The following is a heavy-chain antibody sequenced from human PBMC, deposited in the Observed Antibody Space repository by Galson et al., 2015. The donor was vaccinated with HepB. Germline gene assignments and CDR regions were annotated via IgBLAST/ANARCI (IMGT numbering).Heavy chain of an antibody. J-gene: IGHJ4*02. D-gene: IGHD2-15*01. CDR3: ARGGGDTPFDY. CDR2: IYIGGST. CDR1: GFTVSSNY. Sequence: SLRLSCAASGFTVSSNYMSWVRQAPGKGLEWVSVIYIGGSTYYADSVKGRITISRDNPKNTLYLEMNSLRAEDTAVYHCARGGGDTPFDYWGQGTLVTVSS. V-gene: IGHV3-66*01.